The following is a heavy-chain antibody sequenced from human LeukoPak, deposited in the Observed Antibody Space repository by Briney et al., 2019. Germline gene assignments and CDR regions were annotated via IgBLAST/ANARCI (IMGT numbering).Heavy chain of an antibody. Sequence: ASVKVSCKASGYTFTSYYMHWVRQAPGQGLEWMGIINPSGGSTSYAQKFQGRVTMTRDTSTSTVYMELSCLRSEDTAVYYCARNSGSIYPFDYWGQGTLVTVSS. V-gene: IGHV1-46*01. D-gene: IGHD3-22*01. CDR1: GYTFTSYY. CDR3: ARNSGSIYPFDY. CDR2: INPSGGST. J-gene: IGHJ4*02.